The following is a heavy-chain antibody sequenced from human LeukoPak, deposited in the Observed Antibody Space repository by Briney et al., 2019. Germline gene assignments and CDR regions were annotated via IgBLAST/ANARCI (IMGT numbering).Heavy chain of an antibody. D-gene: IGHD3-3*01. Sequence: GGSLRLSCAAYGFPFSSYWMSWVRQAPGKGLERVANIKQDGRENYYVDSLKGRYTIYRVNAKSSLYLRMNCLRAEGTAVYYCAIVEGEDFWSGPRYYGMDVWGQGTTVTVSS. CDR3: AIVEGEDFWSGPRYYGMDV. CDR2: IKQDGREN. CDR1: GFPFSSYW. V-gene: IGHV3-7*01. J-gene: IGHJ6*02.